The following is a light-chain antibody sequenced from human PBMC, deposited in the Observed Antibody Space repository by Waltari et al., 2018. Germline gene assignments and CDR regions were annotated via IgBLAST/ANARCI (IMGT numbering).Light chain of an antibody. Sequence: EIVMTQSPTTLSVSPGERATLSCRASQSVGINLAWYQQKPGQAPRLLIYGASTRATGIPARFSGSGSRTEFTLTISSLQSEDFAIYYCHWLEITFGPGTKVDIK. CDR3: HWLEIT. CDR2: GAS. V-gene: IGKV3D-15*01. CDR1: QSVGIN. J-gene: IGKJ3*01.